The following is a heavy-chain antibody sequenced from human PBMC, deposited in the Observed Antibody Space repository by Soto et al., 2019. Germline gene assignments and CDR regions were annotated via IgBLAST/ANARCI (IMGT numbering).Heavy chain of an antibody. J-gene: IGHJ4*02. D-gene: IGHD1-26*01. V-gene: IGHV3-72*01. Sequence: GGSLRLSCAASGFTFSDHYMDWVRQAPGKGLEWVGRSRNKANSFTTEYAASVKGRFTISRGDSKNSVYLQMTSLKIEDTAVYYCTSRYTGSYDYWGQGTLVTVSS. CDR3: TSRYTGSYDY. CDR2: SRNKANSFTT. CDR1: GFTFSDHY.